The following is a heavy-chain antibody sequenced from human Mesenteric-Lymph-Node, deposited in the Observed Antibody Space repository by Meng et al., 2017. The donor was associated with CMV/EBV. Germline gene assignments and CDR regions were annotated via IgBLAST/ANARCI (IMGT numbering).Heavy chain of an antibody. D-gene: IGHD2-15*01. CDR2: ISWDIGSI. Sequence: SLKISCAASGFTFDDYAMHWVRQAPGKGLEWVSGISWDIGSIGYADSVKGRFTISRDNAKNSLYLQINSLRAEDTALYYCAKGQWSYYYYGMDVWGQGTTVTVSS. CDR3: AKGQWSYYYYGMDV. J-gene: IGHJ6*02. CDR1: GFTFDDYA. V-gene: IGHV3-9*01.